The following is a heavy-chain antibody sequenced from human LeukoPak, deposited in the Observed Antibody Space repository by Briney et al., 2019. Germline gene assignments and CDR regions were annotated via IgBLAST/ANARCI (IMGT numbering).Heavy chain of an antibody. J-gene: IGHJ4*02. CDR3: ARDSGY. CDR1: GYTFNDYC. V-gene: IGHV1-2*02. CDR2: INPNSGGT. Sequence: ASVKVSCKASGYTFNDYCIHWVRQAPGQGLEWMGWINPNSGGTNYAQKFQGRVTMTRDTSISTAYMELSRLRSDDTAVYYCARDSGYWGQGTLVTVSS.